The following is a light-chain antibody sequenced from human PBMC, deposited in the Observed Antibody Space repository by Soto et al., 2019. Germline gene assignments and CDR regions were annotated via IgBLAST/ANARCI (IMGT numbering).Light chain of an antibody. V-gene: IGKV4-1*01. CDR1: QSLLYSSNNKNY. J-gene: IGKJ4*01. CDR3: QPYYSTSLT. Sequence: DIVMTQSPDSLAVSLGERATINCKSSQSLLYSSNNKNYLAWYQQKPGQPPKLLIYWASTRESGVPDRFSGSGSGTDFTLTISSLQAEDVAVYYCQPYYSTSLTFGGGTKVEIK. CDR2: WAS.